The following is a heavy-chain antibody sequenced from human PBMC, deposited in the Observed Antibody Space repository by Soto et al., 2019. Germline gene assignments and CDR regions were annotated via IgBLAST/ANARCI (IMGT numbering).Heavy chain of an antibody. CDR1: GFTFTDFY. J-gene: IGHJ4*02. D-gene: IGHD4-4*01. CDR2: IRPDGSET. Sequence: EVQLVQSGGGLVQPGGSLRLSCVGSGFTFTDFYMNWVRQAPGKGLEWVANIRPDGSETNYVESVTGRFTTSRENAKNSLFLQMNSLRADDTAVYYCAGWGGHDYNYWGQGILVTVSS. CDR3: AGWGGHDYNY. V-gene: IGHV3-7*03.